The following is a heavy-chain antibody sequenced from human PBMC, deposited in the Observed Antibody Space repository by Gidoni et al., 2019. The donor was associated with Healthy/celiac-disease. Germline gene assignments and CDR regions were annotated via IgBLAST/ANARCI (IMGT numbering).Heavy chain of an antibody. CDR2: ISYDGSNK. D-gene: IGHD6-13*01. V-gene: IGHV3-30-3*01. CDR1: GFTFSSYA. CDR3: AREAANYYYYMDV. J-gene: IGHJ6*03. Sequence: VQLVESGGGVVQPGRSLRLSCAASGFTFSSYAMHCGRQAPGKGLEWVAFISYDGSNKYYADSVKGRFTISRDNSKNTLYLQMNSLRAEDTAVYYCAREAANYYYYMDVWGKGTTVTVSS.